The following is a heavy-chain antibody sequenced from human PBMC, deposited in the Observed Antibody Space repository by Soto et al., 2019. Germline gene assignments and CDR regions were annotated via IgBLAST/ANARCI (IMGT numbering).Heavy chain of an antibody. CDR3: ARGVRGVAAPKAGYFQH. V-gene: IGHV4-34*01. J-gene: IGHJ1*01. Sequence: PSETLSLTCAVYGGSFSGYYWSWIRQPPGKGLEWIGEINHSGSTNYNPSLKSRVTISVDTSKNQFSLKLSSVTAADTAVYYCARGVRGVAAPKAGYFQHWGQGTLVTVS. D-gene: IGHD2-15*01. CDR2: INHSGST. CDR1: GGSFSGYY.